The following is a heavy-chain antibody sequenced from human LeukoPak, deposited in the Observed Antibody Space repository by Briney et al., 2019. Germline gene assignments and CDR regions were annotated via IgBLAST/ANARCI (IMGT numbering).Heavy chain of an antibody. CDR2: IKQDGSEK. CDR1: GFTFSSYA. D-gene: IGHD3-10*01. CDR3: ARSRYGSGSYYLDY. J-gene: IGHJ4*02. Sequence: GGSLRLSCAASGFTFSSYAMSWVRQAPGKGLEWVANIKQDGSEKYYVDSVKGRFTISRDNAKNSLYLQMNSLRAEDTAVYYCARSRYGSGSYYLDYWGQGTLVTVSS. V-gene: IGHV3-7*04.